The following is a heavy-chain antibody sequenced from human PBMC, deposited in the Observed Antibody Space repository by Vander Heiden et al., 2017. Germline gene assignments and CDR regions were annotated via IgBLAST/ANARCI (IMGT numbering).Heavy chain of an antibody. CDR1: GYTFTSYG. J-gene: IGHJ4*01. CDR2: SSTYNGNT. Sequence: VQLVQSGAEVKKPGASVKVSCPASGYTFTSYGISWVRQAPGQGLEWRGWSSTYNGNTNYAQKLQGRVTMTTDTSTSTAYMERRSRRSDDTAVDYCARLVAAYFDYWCHGTLVTVSS. V-gene: IGHV1-18*01. D-gene: IGHD6-25*01. CDR3: ARLVAAYFDY.